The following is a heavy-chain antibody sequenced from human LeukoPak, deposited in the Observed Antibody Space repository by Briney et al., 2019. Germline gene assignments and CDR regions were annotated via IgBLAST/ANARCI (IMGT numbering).Heavy chain of an antibody. CDR3: AKSLLTTATGTGRAFDI. J-gene: IGHJ3*02. Sequence: GGSLRLSCEAAGFSFRDYPMGWVRRASGKRLEWVSGISAGADVIFYADPVKGRFTISRDNSKNTLYLQMNSLRAEDSAEYYCAKSLLTTATGTGRAFDIWGQGTMVTVSS. CDR2: ISAGADVI. CDR1: GFSFRDYP. V-gene: IGHV3-23*01. D-gene: IGHD1-1*01.